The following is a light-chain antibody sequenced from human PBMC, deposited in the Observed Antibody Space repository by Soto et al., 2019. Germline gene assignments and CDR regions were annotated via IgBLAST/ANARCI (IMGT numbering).Light chain of an antibody. CDR2: DAS. V-gene: IGKV1-5*01. CDR3: QQYNSYPLT. CDR1: QTISSW. Sequence: DIQMTQSASTLSGSFGDRVTITCRASQTISSWLAWYQQKPGKAPKLLIYDASSLESGVPSRFSGSGYGTEFTLTISSLQTDDFATYYCQQYNSYPLTFGGGTKVDIK. J-gene: IGKJ4*01.